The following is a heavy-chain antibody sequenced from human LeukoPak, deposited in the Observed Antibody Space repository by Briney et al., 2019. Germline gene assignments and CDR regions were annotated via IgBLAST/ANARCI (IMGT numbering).Heavy chain of an antibody. J-gene: IGHJ6*02. Sequence: GGSLRLSCAASGFTFSSSLMHWVRQAPGKGLEWVAVVSYDGINKYYADFVEARFTISRDNSKNTVFLEMNGLRPEDTAVYYCARELEPRSPDFYYYGMDVWGQGTTVIVSS. CDR2: VSYDGINK. D-gene: IGHD1-1*01. CDR3: ARELEPRSPDFYYYGMDV. CDR1: GFTFSSSL. V-gene: IGHV3-30-3*01.